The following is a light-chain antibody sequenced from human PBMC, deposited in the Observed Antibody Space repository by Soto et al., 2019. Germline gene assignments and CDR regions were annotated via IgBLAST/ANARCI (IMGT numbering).Light chain of an antibody. CDR2: EVS. Sequence: QSALTQPPSASGSPGQSVTISCSGTSSDVGGYNYVSWHQQHPGKAPKLMIYEVSKRPSGVPDRFSGSKSGNTASLLVSGLQAEDEADYYCSSYAGSNNFVFGTGTKLTVL. CDR3: SSYAGSNNFV. J-gene: IGLJ1*01. CDR1: SSDVGGYNY. V-gene: IGLV2-8*01.